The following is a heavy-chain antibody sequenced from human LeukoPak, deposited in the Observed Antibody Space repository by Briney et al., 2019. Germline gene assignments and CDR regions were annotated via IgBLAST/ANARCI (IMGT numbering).Heavy chain of an antibody. J-gene: IGHJ5*02. Sequence: GGSLRLSCAASGFTFYDYAMHWVRHAPGKGLEWVSGISWNSGSIGYADSVKGRFTISRDNAKNSLYLQMNSLRAEDTALYYCAKANCSSTSCYTGWFDPWGQGTLVTVSS. CDR2: ISWNSGSI. V-gene: IGHV3-9*01. CDR1: GFTFYDYA. D-gene: IGHD2-2*02. CDR3: AKANCSSTSCYTGWFDP.